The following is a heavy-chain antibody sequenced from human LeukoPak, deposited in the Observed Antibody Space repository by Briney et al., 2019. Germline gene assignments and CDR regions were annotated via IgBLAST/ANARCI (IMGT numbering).Heavy chain of an antibody. CDR3: ASSGYSPFDY. D-gene: IGHD3-22*01. Sequence: SVKVSCKASGGTFSSYAISWVRQAPGQGLEWMGGIIPIFGTANYAQKFQGRVTIIADESTSTAYMELSSLRSEDTAVYCCASSGYSPFDYWGQGTLVTVSS. CDR2: IIPIFGTA. CDR1: GGTFSSYA. V-gene: IGHV1-69*13. J-gene: IGHJ4*02.